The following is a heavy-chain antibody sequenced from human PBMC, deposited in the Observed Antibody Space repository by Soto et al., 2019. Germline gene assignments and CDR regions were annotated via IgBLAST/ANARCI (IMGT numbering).Heavy chain of an antibody. V-gene: IGHV4-34*01. CDR2: INHSGST. Sequence: QVQLQQWGAGLLKPSETLSLTCAVYGGSFSGYYWSWIRQPPGKGLEWIGEINHSGSTNYNPSLKDLVTISVDTSKNQFSLKLSSVTAADTAVYYCARGPPHYDRRGGWFDPWGQGTLVTVSS. CDR1: GGSFSGYY. D-gene: IGHD5-12*01. CDR3: ARGPPHYDRRGGWFDP. J-gene: IGHJ5*02.